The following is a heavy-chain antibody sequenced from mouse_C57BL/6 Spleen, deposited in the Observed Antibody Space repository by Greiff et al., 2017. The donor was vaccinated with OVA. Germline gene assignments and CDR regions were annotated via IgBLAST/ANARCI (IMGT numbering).Heavy chain of an antibody. CDR1: GYAFTNYL. D-gene: IGHD2-3*01. J-gene: IGHJ2*01. CDR2: INPGSGGT. CDR3: ARVTDGYSDY. Sequence: QVQLKQSGAELVRPGTSVKVSCKASGYAFTNYLIEWVKQRPGQGLEWIGVINPGSGGTNYNEKFKGKATLTADKSSSTAYMQLSSLTSEDSAVYFCARVTDGYSDYCGQGTTLTDSS. V-gene: IGHV1-54*01.